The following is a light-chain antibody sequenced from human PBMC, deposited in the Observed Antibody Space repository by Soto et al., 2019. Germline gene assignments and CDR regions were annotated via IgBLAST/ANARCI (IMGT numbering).Light chain of an antibody. CDR1: RSNIGRNT. CDR3: ATWDASLNGGV. V-gene: IGLV1-44*01. CDR2: SNN. Sequence: QSVLTQPPSASGTPGQRVTISCSGSRSNIGRNTVNWYQQLPGTAPKLLIYSNNQRPSGVPDRFSGSKSGTSASLAISGLQSEDEADYYCATWDASLNGGVFGGGTKLTVL. J-gene: IGLJ3*02.